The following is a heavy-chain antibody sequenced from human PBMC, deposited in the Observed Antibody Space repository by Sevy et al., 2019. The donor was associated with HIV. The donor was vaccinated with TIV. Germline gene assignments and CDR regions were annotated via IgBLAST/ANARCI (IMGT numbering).Heavy chain of an antibody. V-gene: IGHV3-49*03. J-gene: IGHJ6*02. CDR2: IRSKAYGGTT. Sequence: GGSLRLSCTASGFTFGDYGMSWFRQAPGKGLEWVGFIRSKAYGGTTEYAASVKGRFTISRDDSKSIAYLQMNSLKTEDTAVYYCRGRRYYYYGMDVWGQGTTVTVSS. CDR1: GFTFGDYG. CDR3: RGRRYYYYGMDV.